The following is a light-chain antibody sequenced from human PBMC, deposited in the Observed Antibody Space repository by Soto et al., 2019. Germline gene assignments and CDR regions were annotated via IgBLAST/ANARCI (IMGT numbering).Light chain of an antibody. J-gene: IGKJ4*01. CDR3: QQFNSYPQGT. CDR1: QGISSA. CDR2: DAS. Sequence: AIQLTQSPSSLSASVGDRVTITCRASQGISSALAWYQQKPGKAPKLLIYDASSLESGVPSRFSSSGSGTDFTLTISSLQPEDFATYYCQQFNSYPQGTFGGGTKVEIK. V-gene: IGKV1-13*02.